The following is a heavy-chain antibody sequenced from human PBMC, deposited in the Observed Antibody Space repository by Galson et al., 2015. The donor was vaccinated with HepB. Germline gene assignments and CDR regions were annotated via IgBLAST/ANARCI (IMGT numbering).Heavy chain of an antibody. V-gene: IGHV3-13*05. Sequence: SLLLSFAASGFTFSSYDMHWVRQATGKGLEWVSAIGTAGDPYYPGSVKGRFTISRENAKNSLYLQMNSLRAGDTAVYYCARGGRYYDSSGYSPPGGYYYYGMDVWGQGTTVTVSS. J-gene: IGHJ6*02. CDR2: IGTAGDP. CDR1: GFTFSSYD. D-gene: IGHD3-22*01. CDR3: ARGGRYYDSSGYSPPGGYYYYGMDV.